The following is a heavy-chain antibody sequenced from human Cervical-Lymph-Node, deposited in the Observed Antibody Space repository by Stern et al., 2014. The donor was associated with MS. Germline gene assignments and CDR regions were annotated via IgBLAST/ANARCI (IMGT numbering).Heavy chain of an antibody. Sequence: VQLVESGPGLVKPSETLSLTCSVSGGSISSYYWNWIRQPPGKGLEWIANVHYSGTTNYNPPLKSRVTILLDTSMNKISLKLTSVTAADTAVYYCAGSGTYYPDYWGQGILVTVSS. V-gene: IGHV4-59*08. CDR3: AGSGTYYPDY. CDR2: VHYSGTT. J-gene: IGHJ4*02. CDR1: GGSISSYY. D-gene: IGHD3-3*01.